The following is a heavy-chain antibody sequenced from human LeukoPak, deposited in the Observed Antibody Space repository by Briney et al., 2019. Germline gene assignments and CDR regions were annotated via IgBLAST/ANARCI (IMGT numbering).Heavy chain of an antibody. V-gene: IGHV4-38-2*01. CDR2: IYYSGST. D-gene: IGHD6-13*01. Sequence: GSLRLSCAASGFTFSSYGMSWVRQPPGKGLEWIGSIYYSGSTYYNPSLKSRVTISVDTSKNQFSLKLRSVTAADTAVYYCARISSSNWYNERGAFDVWGQGTMVTVSS. CDR1: GFTFSSYG. CDR3: ARISSSNWYNERGAFDV. J-gene: IGHJ3*01.